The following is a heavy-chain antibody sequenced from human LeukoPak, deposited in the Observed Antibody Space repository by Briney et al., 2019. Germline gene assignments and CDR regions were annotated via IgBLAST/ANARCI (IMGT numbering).Heavy chain of an antibody. J-gene: IGHJ3*02. D-gene: IGHD3-9*01. CDR2: ISAYNGNT. V-gene: IGHV1-18*01. Sequence: GASVKVSCKASGYTFTSYGISWVRQAPGQGLEWMGWISAYNGNTNYAQKLQGRVTMTTDTSTSTAYMELRSLRSDDTAVYYCARGINPYYDILTGYGHDAFDIWGQGTMVTVSS. CDR3: ARGINPYYDILTGYGHDAFDI. CDR1: GYTFTSYG.